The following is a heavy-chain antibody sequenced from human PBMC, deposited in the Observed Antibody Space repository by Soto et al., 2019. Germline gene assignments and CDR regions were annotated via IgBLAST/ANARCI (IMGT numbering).Heavy chain of an antibody. J-gene: IGHJ4*02. CDR3: ARDQHESSGYFGFFDS. D-gene: IGHD3-22*01. V-gene: IGHV3-48*02. Sequence: GVLRLSCAASGFTFSRYHMNWVRQAPGKGLEWVSYISRSSSTIYYADSVKGRFTISRDNGKNSLYLQMSSLRDEDTAVYYCARDQHESSGYFGFFDSWGQGTLVTVSS. CDR2: ISRSSSTI. CDR1: GFTFSRYH.